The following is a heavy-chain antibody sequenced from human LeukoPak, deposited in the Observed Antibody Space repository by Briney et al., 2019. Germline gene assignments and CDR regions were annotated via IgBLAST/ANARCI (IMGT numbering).Heavy chain of an antibody. V-gene: IGHV3-23*01. CDR1: GFTFRYYA. D-gene: IGHD2-21*02. CDR2: ISDNSGST. J-gene: IGHJ4*02. CDR3: AKGTATVTSRFFDY. Sequence: PGGSLRLSCAASGFTFRYYAMHWVRQAPGKGLEWVSTISDNSGSTYYPDSVKGRFTISRDDSKNTLYLQMKSLRAGDTAVYYCAKGTATVTSRFFDYWGQGTLVTVSS.